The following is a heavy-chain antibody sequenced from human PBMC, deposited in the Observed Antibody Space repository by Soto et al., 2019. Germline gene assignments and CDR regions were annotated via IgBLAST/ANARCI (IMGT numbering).Heavy chain of an antibody. Sequence: QVQLQQWGAGLLKPSETLSLTCAVYGGSFSGYYWCWIRQPPGKGLERIGEINHSGSTNYNPSLMSRVTISGDTSKNQFSRKLSSVTAADRAVYYCARGRGQLWLRSDYWGQGTLLTVSS. CDR3: ARGRGQLWLRSDY. D-gene: IGHD5-18*01. CDR1: GGSFSGYY. CDR2: INHSGST. J-gene: IGHJ4*02. V-gene: IGHV4-34*01.